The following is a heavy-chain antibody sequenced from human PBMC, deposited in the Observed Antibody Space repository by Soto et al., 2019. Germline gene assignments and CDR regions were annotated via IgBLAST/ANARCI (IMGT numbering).Heavy chain of an antibody. CDR2: ISSSSSYI. J-gene: IGHJ4*02. Sequence: GGSLRLSCAASGFTFSSYSMNWVRQAPGKGLEWVSSISSSSSYIYYADSVKGRFTISRDNAKNSLYLQMNSLRAEDTAVYYCARVAAAGKRPDYWGQGTLVTVSS. CDR3: ARVAAAGKRPDY. CDR1: GFTFSSYS. D-gene: IGHD6-13*01. V-gene: IGHV3-21*01.